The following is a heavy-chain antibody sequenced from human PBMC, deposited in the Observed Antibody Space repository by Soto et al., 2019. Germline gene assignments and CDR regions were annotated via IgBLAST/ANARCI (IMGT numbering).Heavy chain of an antibody. Sequence: QITLKESGPTLVKPTQTLTLTCTFSGFSFSTSGAGVGWIRQPPPKALEWLAVVYWDDDKRYSPSLKSRLTITKDTSKNQVVLKMTNMDPVDTATYYCAYRLYAGWLTGSYYDYWGPGTLVTVSS. CDR2: VYWDDDK. V-gene: IGHV2-5*02. J-gene: IGHJ4*02. CDR1: GFSFSTSGAG. D-gene: IGHD7-27*01. CDR3: AYRLYAGWLTGSYYDY.